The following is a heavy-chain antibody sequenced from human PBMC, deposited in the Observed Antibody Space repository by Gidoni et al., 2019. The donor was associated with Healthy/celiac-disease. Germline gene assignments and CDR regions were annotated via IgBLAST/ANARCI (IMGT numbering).Heavy chain of an antibody. V-gene: IGHV4-34*01. CDR1: GGSFSGYY. D-gene: IGHD4-17*01. Sequence: QVQLQQWGAGLLKPSETLSLPCAVYGGSFSGYYWSWIRQPPGKGLEWIGEINHSGSTNYNPSLKSRVTISVDTSKNQFSLKLSSVTAADTAVYYCARVCGDYAFDPWGQGTLVTVSS. CDR2: INHSGST. J-gene: IGHJ5*02. CDR3: ARVCGDYAFDP.